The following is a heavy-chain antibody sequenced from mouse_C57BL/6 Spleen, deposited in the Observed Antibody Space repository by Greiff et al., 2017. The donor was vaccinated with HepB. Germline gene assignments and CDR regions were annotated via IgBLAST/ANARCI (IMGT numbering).Heavy chain of an antibody. CDR1: GYTFTDYE. V-gene: IGHV1-15*01. CDR2: IDPETGGT. Sequence: VKLQQSGAELVRPGASVTLSCKASGYTFTDYEMHWVKQTPVHGLEWIGAIDPETGGTAYNQKFKGKAILTADKSSSTAYMELRSLTSEDSAVYYCTSDLYYWGQGTTLTVSS. CDR3: TSDLYY. J-gene: IGHJ2*01.